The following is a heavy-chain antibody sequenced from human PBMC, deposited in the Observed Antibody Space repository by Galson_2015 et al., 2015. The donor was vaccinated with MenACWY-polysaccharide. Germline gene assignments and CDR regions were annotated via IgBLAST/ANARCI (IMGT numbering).Heavy chain of an antibody. V-gene: IGHV7-4-1*02. CDR1: GCTFTSYA. CDR2: INTNTGNP. CDR3: ARDPKQKPTTVPTGRFDY. D-gene: IGHD4-17*01. Sequence: SVKVSCKASGCTFTSYAMNWVRQAPGQGLEWMRWINTNTGNPTYAQGFTGRVVFSLDASVTTAYLHISGLKAEDTAVYYCARDPKQKPTTVPTGRFDYWGQGTLVTVAS. J-gene: IGHJ4*02.